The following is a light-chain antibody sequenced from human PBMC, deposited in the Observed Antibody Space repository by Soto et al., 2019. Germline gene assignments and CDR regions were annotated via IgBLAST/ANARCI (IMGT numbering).Light chain of an antibody. CDR3: QQYNNWPPT. Sequence: EIVMTQSPVTLSVSPGERAALSCRASQSVGSNLAWYQQKPGQAPRLLIYGASTRATGMPARFSGSGSGTEFTLTISSLQSEDFAVYHCQQYNNWPPTFCQGTKLEIK. CDR1: QSVGSN. CDR2: GAS. V-gene: IGKV3-15*01. J-gene: IGKJ2*01.